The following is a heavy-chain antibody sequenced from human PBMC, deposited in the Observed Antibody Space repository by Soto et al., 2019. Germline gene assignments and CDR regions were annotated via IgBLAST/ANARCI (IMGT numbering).Heavy chain of an antibody. J-gene: IGHJ4*02. CDR2: ISGSGTTI. D-gene: IGHD1-7*01. CDR3: ARELAWHYDY. Sequence: GGSLRLSCAASGFTFSSSEMNWVRQAPGKGLEWVSYISGSGTTIYYAASVKGRFTISRDNAKNSLYLQMNSLRAEDTAAYYCARELAWHYDYWGQGTLVTVSS. CDR1: GFTFSSSE. V-gene: IGHV3-48*03.